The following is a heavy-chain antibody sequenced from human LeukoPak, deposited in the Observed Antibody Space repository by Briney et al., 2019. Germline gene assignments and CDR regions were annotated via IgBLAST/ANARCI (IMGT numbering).Heavy chain of an antibody. CDR2: IYPGDSDT. D-gene: IGHD6-13*01. V-gene: IGHV5-51*01. J-gene: IGHJ4*02. CDR3: ASGSTWPRTRNFDY. Sequence: GESLKISCEASGYSFTTYWIGWVRQMPGKGLEWMGIIYPGDSDTRYSPSFQGQVTISADKSISTAYLQWSSLKASDTAMYYCASGSTWPRTRNFDYWGQGTLVTVSS. CDR1: GYSFTTYW.